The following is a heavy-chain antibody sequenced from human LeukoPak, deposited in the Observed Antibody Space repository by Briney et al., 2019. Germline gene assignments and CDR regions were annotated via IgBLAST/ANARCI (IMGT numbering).Heavy chain of an antibody. CDR2: IIPIFGTA. Sequence: SVKVSCKASGGTFSSYAISWVRQAPGQGLEWMGGIIPIFGTANYAQKFQGRVTITADESTSTAYMELSSLRSEDTAVYYCAREISFGRFLNAFDIWGQGTMVTASS. V-gene: IGHV1-69*13. CDR1: GGTFSSYA. D-gene: IGHD3-3*01. CDR3: AREISFGRFLNAFDI. J-gene: IGHJ3*02.